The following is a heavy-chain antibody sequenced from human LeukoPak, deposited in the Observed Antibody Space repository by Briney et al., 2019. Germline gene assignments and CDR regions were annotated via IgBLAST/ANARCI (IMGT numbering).Heavy chain of an antibody. CDR2: ISSSSSTI. CDR1: GFTFSSYS. V-gene: IGHV3-48*01. J-gene: IGHJ3*02. Sequence: GGFLRLSCAASGFTFSSYSMNWVRQAPGKGLEWVSYISSSSSTIYYADSVKGRFTISRDNAKNSLYLQMNSLRAEDTAVYYCARDFTSSGWLLSGAFDIWGQGTMVTVSS. CDR3: ARDFTSSGWLLSGAFDI. D-gene: IGHD6-19*01.